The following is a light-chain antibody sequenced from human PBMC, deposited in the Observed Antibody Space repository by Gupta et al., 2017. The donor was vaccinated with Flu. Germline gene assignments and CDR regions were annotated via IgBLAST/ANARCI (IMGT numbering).Light chain of an antibody. CDR2: AAS. CDR1: HRISVY. J-gene: IGKJ1*01. V-gene: IGKV1-39*01. Sequence: IHMTQSPSSLSASVGDTVTITCRASHRISVYLNWYQQQPGKAPKLLIYAASSLQSGVSSRFSGDGSGTDFTLTISSLQPEDFATYYCKQSYTNPLAFGQGTKVEVK. CDR3: KQSYTNPLA.